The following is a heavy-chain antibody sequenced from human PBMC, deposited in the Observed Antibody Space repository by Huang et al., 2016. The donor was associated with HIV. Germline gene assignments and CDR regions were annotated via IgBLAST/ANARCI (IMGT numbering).Heavy chain of an antibody. Sequence: QVQLVQSGAEVKTPGSSVKVSCKASGGTFTKYAIRWVRQAPGQGLEWMGGIIPMLGTPNYARKFQGRVTITADDATSTTYVEVSSLRSEDTALYYCARGQLGSYGDYDVLYWGQGTLVTVSS. CDR3: ARGQLGSYGDYDVLY. CDR1: GGTFTKYA. D-gene: IGHD4-17*01. V-gene: IGHV1-69*13. CDR2: IIPMLGTP. J-gene: IGHJ4*02.